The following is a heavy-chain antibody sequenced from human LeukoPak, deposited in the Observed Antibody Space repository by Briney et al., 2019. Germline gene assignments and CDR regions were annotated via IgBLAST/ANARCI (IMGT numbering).Heavy chain of an antibody. CDR2: IRYDGSDK. CDR1: GFTFSNYG. CDR3: AKDLDCSGGTCHKAFDC. Sequence: PGGSLRLFCAASGFTFSNYGMSWVRQAPGKGLEWVAFIRYDGSDKFYGDSVKGRFTTSRDNSKNTLYLQMSRLRVEDTAVYYCAKDLDCSGGTCHKAFDCWGQGTLVTVSS. V-gene: IGHV3-30*02. J-gene: IGHJ4*02. D-gene: IGHD2-15*01.